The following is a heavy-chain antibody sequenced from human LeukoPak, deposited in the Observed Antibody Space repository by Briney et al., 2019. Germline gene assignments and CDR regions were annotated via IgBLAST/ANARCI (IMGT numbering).Heavy chain of an antibody. J-gene: IGHJ6*02. CDR1: GYTFTSYA. D-gene: IGHD5-18*01. CDR3: ARDGSQLWFYYYYYYGMDV. CDR2: INTNTGNP. Sequence: ASVKVSCKASGYTFTSYAMNWVRQAPGQGLEWMGWINTNTGNPTYAQGFTGRFVFSLDTSVSTAYLQISSLKAEDTAVYYCARDGSQLWFYYYYYYGMDVWGQGTTVTVSS. V-gene: IGHV7-4-1*02.